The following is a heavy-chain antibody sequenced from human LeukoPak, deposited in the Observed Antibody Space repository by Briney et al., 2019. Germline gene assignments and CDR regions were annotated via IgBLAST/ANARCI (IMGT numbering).Heavy chain of an antibody. J-gene: IGHJ4*02. Sequence: SETLSLTCTVSGGSISSYYWSWIRQPPGKGLEWIGYIYYSGSTNYNPSLTSRVAISVDTSKNQFSLKLSSVTAADTAVYYCARDQVGLGYFDYWGQGTLVTVSS. CDR1: GGSISSYY. V-gene: IGHV4-59*01. CDR2: IYYSGST. D-gene: IGHD1-26*01. CDR3: ARDQVGLGYFDY.